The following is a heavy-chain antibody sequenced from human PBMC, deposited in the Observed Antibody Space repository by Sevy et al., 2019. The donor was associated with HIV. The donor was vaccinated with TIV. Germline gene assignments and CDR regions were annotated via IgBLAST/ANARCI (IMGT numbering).Heavy chain of an antibody. CDR3: ARSAPIVGVPYYFDY. Sequence: GGSLRLSCAASGFTFSSYSMNWVRQAPGKGLEWVSYISSSSSTIYYADSVKGRFTISRDNAKNSLYLQMNSLRDEDTAVYYCARSAPIVGVPYYFDYWGQGTLVTVSS. CDR2: ISSSSSTI. D-gene: IGHD1-26*01. CDR1: GFTFSSYS. J-gene: IGHJ4*02. V-gene: IGHV3-48*02.